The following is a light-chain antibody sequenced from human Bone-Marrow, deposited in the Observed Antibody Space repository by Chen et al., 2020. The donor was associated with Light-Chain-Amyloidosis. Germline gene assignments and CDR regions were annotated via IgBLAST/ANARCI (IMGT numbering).Light chain of an antibody. CDR2: SAP. J-gene: IGLJ2*01. CDR3: QSADSSGTYEVI. Sequence: SYELTQPPSVSVSPGQTARITCSGDDLPTKYAYWYQQKPGQAPVLVIHSAPERPSGISARFSGSSSGTTATLTISGGQAEDEADYHCQSADSSGTYEVIFGGGTKLTVL. V-gene: IGLV3-25*03. CDR1: DLPTKY.